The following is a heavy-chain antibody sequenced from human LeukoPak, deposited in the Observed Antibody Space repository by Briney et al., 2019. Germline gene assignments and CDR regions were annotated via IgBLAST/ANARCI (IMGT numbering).Heavy chain of an antibody. V-gene: IGHV1-18*01. D-gene: IGHD3-3*01. Sequence: ASVKVSCKASGYTFTSYGISWVRQARGQGLEWMGWISAYNGNTNYAQKLQGRVTMTTDTSTSTAYMELRSLRSDDTAVYYCARDYSAASNFWSGYRRPYFDYWGQGTLVTVSS. CDR3: ARDYSAASNFWSGYRRPYFDY. CDR1: GYTFTSYG. J-gene: IGHJ4*02. CDR2: ISAYNGNT.